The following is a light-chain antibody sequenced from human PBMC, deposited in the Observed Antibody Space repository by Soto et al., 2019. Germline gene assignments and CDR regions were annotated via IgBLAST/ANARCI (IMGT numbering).Light chain of an antibody. CDR2: AAS. CDR1: QSISTY. Sequence: DIQMTQSPSSLSASNGDRVTITCRASQSISTYLHWYQQKPGKAPTLLIYAASTWQSGVPSRFSGSGSVTDFTLTISSLQPEDFATYFCQHGYSTPLTFGGGTNVDI. CDR3: QHGYSTPLT. J-gene: IGKJ4*01. V-gene: IGKV1-39*01.